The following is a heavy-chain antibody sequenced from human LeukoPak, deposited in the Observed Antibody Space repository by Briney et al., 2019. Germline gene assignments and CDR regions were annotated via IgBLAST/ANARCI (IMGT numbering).Heavy chain of an antibody. CDR2: ISWNSGTI. J-gene: IGHJ4*02. CDR1: GFTFDDYA. CDR3: AKDPSGSYFIYYFDY. D-gene: IGHD1-26*01. V-gene: IGHV3-9*01. Sequence: PGGSLRLSCAASGFTFDDYAMHWVRHAPGKGLEWVSGISWNSGTIGYADSVMGRFTISRDNAKNSLYLQMNSLRAEDTALYYCAKDPSGSYFIYYFDYWGQGTLVTVSS.